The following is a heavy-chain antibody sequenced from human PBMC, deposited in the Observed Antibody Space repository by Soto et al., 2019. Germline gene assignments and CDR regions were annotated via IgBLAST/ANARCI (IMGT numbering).Heavy chain of an antibody. V-gene: IGHV3-30-3*01. J-gene: IGHJ6*02. Sequence: PGGSRRLSCAASGFTFRSYAMHWVRQAPGKGLGGGAVISYAGSNKYYADSVKGRFTISRDNSKNTLYLHMNSLRAEDTAVYYCSADPVYYYYGMDVWGQGTTVTVSS. CDR1: GFTFRSYA. CDR3: SADPVYYYYGMDV. CDR2: ISYAGSNK.